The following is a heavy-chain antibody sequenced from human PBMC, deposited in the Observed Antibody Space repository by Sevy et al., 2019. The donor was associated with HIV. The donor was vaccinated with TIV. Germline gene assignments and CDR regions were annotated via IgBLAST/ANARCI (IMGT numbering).Heavy chain of an antibody. V-gene: IGHV1-2*02. CDR2: INPKRGAT. J-gene: IGHJ6*02. CDR3: ARESYDFWTGPVDYDYGMDV. Sequence: ASVKVSCKASGYTFSDSGYYVHWVRQAPGQGLGWMGWINPKRGATNYAQKFQGRVTMTRDRSVSTANMELNRLTSDDTAVYYCARESYDFWTGPVDYDYGMDVWGQGTTVTVSS. CDR1: GYTFSDSGYY. D-gene: IGHD3-3*01.